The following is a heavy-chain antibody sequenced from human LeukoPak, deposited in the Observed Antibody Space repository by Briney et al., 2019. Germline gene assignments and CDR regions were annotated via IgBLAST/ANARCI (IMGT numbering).Heavy chain of an antibody. CDR1: GYTFTSYD. Sequence: ASVKVSCKASGYTFTSYDINWVRQATGQGLEWMGWMNPNSGNTGYAQKFQGRVTMTRNTSISTAYMELSSLRSEDTAVYYCAREACGGDCYSHNWFDPWGQGTLVTVSS. CDR2: MNPNSGNT. J-gene: IGHJ5*02. V-gene: IGHV1-8*01. D-gene: IGHD2-21*02. CDR3: AREACGGDCYSHNWFDP.